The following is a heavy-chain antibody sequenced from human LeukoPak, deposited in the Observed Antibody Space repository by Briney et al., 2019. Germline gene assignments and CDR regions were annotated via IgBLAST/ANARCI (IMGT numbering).Heavy chain of an antibody. V-gene: IGHV1-8*03. CDR1: GYTFTSYD. D-gene: IGHD1-26*01. J-gene: IGHJ4*02. CDR2: MNPNSGNT. CDR3: ATGNRAYSGSYYGPV. Sequence: ASVKVSCKASGYTFTSYDINWVRQATGQGLEWMGWMNPNSGNTGYAQKFQGRVTITRNTSISTAYMELSSLRSEDTAVYYCATGNRAYSGSYYGPVWGQGTLVTVSS.